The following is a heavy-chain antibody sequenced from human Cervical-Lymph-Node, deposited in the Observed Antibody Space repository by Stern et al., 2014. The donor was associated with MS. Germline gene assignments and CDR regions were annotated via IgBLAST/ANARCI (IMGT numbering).Heavy chain of an antibody. V-gene: IGHV1-69*01. D-gene: IGHD6-6*01. CDR1: GGTFSRSA. J-gene: IGHJ4*02. CDR2: LIPLVDKA. CDR3: ARGEAAHFDY. Sequence: QVQLVESGAEVTTPGSSVTVSCKASGGTFSRSAVSWVRQAPGQGLEWMGWLIPLVDKAASAQKFQGRVTITAGETSTPVNMELSSLRSDDTAVYYCARGEAAHFDYWGQGTLVTVSS.